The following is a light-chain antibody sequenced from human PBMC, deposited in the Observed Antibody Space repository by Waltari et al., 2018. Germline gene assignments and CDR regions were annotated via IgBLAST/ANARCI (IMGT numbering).Light chain of an antibody. J-gene: IGKJ1*01. CDR3: QQTFTTPWT. Sequence: DIQMTQSPSSLSASVGETVTSACRAGQTIKSFVNWYQQKPGRAPKFFISNSSTLQSGVPSRFSGSGSGTEVTLTITSLQPEDFGSYCCQQTFTTPWTLGPGTTVEVK. CDR1: QTIKSF. CDR2: NSS. V-gene: IGKV1-39*01.